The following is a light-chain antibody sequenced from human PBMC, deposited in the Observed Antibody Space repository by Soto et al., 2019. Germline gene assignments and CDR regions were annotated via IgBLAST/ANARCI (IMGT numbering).Light chain of an antibody. J-gene: IGKJ1*01. Sequence: DIVMTQTPLSLSVTPGQPASISCKSSQSLLHSDGKTYLYWYLQKAGQPPQLLIYEVSNRFLGVPDRFGGSGSGTDFTLKISRMEAEDVGVYYCMRSIQLPWTFGQGTRVEIK. CDR3: MRSIQLPWT. CDR1: QSLLHSDGKTY. CDR2: EVS. V-gene: IGKV2D-29*01.